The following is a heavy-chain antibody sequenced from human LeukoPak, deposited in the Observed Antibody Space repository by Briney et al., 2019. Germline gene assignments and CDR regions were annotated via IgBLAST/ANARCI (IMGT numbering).Heavy chain of an antibody. CDR3: ARVGDAVAGEGYSGMDV. J-gene: IGHJ6*02. Sequence: SETLSLTCTVSGGSISGYYGSWIRQPPGKGLEGIAYIHYTGSTNHNPPLKRRLTISGDTSKNQFSMNLSSVTPEDPAAYYCARVGDAVAGEGYSGMDVWGQGTTVIVSS. CDR2: IHYTGST. D-gene: IGHD6-19*01. V-gene: IGHV4-59*01. CDR1: GGSISGYY.